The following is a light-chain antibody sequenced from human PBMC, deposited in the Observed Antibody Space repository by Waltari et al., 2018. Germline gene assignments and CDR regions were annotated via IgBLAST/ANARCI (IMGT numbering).Light chain of an antibody. J-gene: IGLJ2*01. CDR3: CSFAGSQTVI. CDR1: SSDVGNYNY. Sequence: QSALTQPRSVSGSPGQSVTISCTGTSSDVGNYNYVSWYQQHPGKAPKLVIYAVNKRPSWVPDHFSGSKSGNTASLSIAGLQAEDEADYFCCSFAGSQTVIFGGGTRLTVL. CDR2: AVN. V-gene: IGLV2-11*01.